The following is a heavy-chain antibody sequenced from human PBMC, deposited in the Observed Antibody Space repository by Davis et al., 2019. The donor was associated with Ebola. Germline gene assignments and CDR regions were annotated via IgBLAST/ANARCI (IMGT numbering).Heavy chain of an antibody. J-gene: IGHJ4*02. Sequence: PSETLSLTCTVSGVSISTHYWNWIRQPPGKGLEWIGSVYYSGYTNYSPSLKSRVTISVETSKNQFSLKLSSVTAADTAMYYCAERGGSVWGQGTLVTVSS. CDR2: VYYSGYT. CDR3: AERGGSV. CDR1: GVSISTHY. V-gene: IGHV4-59*11. D-gene: IGHD3-16*01.